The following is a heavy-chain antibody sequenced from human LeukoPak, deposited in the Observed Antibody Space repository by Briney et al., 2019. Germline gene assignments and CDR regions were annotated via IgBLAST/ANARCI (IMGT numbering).Heavy chain of an antibody. J-gene: IGHJ6*02. D-gene: IGHD6-19*01. Sequence: ASVKVSCKASGYTFTSYDINWVRQATGQGLEWMGWMNPNSGNTGYAQKFQGRVTMTRNTPISTAYMELSSLRSEDTAVYYCARTPSGWFPFYYYYYGMDVWGQGTTVTVSS. CDR2: MNPNSGNT. V-gene: IGHV1-8*01. CDR1: GYTFTSYD. CDR3: ARTPSGWFPFYYYYYGMDV.